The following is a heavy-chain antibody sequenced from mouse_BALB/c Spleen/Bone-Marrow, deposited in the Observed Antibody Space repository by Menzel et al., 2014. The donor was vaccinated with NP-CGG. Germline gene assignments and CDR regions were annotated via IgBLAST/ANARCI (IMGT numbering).Heavy chain of an antibody. CDR3: ARNFYGSSYFDY. J-gene: IGHJ2*01. Sequence: VQLQQSGAELVRPGVSVKISCKGSGYTFTDYAMHWVKQSHAKSLEWIGLISTYSGNTHYNQNFKGKATMTVDKSSSTAYMELARLTSEDSAIYYCARNFYGSSYFDYWGQGTTLTVSS. CDR2: ISTYSGNT. D-gene: IGHD1-1*01. CDR1: GYTFTDYA. V-gene: IGHV1S137*01.